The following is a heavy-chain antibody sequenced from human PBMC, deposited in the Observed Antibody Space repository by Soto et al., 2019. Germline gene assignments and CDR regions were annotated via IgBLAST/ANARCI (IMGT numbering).Heavy chain of an antibody. CDR2: IYYSGST. CDR1: GGSISSGGCY. CDR3: ARYGSGSYEFVFDP. V-gene: IGHV4-31*03. J-gene: IGHJ5*02. D-gene: IGHD3-10*01. Sequence: KASETLSLTCTVSGGSISSGGCYWSWIRQHPGKGLEWIGYIYYSGSTYYNPSLKSRVTISVDTSKNQFSLKLSSVTAADTAVYYCARYGSGSYEFVFDPWGQGTLVTVSS.